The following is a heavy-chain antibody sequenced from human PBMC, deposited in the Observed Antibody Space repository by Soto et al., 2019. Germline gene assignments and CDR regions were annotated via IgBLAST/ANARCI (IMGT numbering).Heavy chain of an antibody. CDR1: GFSFSTYA. CDR2: ISAGGGNT. D-gene: IGHD2-2*01. J-gene: IGHJ5*02. V-gene: IGHV3-23*01. Sequence: EVQLLESGGGLVQPGGSLRLSCAVSGFSFSTYAMSWVRQAPGKGLEWVSGISAGGGNTYYADSVRGRFTISRDNSKDTLYPQITSLRAEDTAFYYCAKHAEYQLVSWFDPWGQGTLVTVSS. CDR3: AKHAEYQLVSWFDP.